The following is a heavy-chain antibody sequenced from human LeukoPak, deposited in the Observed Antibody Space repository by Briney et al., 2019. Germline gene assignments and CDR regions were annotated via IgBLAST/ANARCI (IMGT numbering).Heavy chain of an antibody. CDR3: SRVMGFRGKDV. D-gene: IGHD3-10*01. CDR1: GYTFIHYY. Sequence: ASVHVSCKASGYTFIHYYMHWVRQAPPQELEWMGWINPNSGYTNHAQKFQGRGTMTRDTSNGPAYMQPKSLRSDDPAVYYCSRVMGFRGKDVWGEGTTVTLSS. V-gene: IGHV1-2*02. CDR2: INPNSGYT. J-gene: IGHJ6*01.